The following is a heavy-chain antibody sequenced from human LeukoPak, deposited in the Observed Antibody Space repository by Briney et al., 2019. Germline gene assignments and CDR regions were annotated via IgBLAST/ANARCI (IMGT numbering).Heavy chain of an antibody. J-gene: IGHJ6*03. V-gene: IGHV4-59*01. CDR1: GGSISSDY. D-gene: IGHD3-9*01. CDR2: FYNGGST. Sequence: SGTLSLTCAVSGGSISSDYWSWIRQPPGKGLEWIGFFYNGGSTKYNPSLKSRVTISVDTSNNQFSLKLSSVTAADTAVYYCARGAIWFDWLGGYHMDVWGKGTTVTVS. CDR3: ARGAIWFDWLGGYHMDV.